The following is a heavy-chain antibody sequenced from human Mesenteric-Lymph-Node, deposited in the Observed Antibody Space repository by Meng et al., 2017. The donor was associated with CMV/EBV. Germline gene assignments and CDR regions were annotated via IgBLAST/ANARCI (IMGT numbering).Heavy chain of an antibody. CDR2: IKQDGSEK. D-gene: IGHD3/OR15-3a*01. J-gene: IGHJ4*02. Sequence: GGSLRLSCAASGFTFSSYWMSWVRQAPGKGLEWVANIKQDGSEKYYVDSVKGRFTISRDNAKNSLYLQMNSLRAEDTAVYYCARGPLFRGFWTGPSSDFDSWGQGTLVTVSS. CDR3: ARGPLFRGFWTGPSSDFDS. V-gene: IGHV3-7*01. CDR1: GFTFSSYW.